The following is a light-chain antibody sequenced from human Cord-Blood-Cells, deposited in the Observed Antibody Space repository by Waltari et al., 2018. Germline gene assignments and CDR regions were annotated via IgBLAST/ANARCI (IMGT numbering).Light chain of an antibody. V-gene: IGLV2-11*01. Sequence: QSALTQPRSVSGSPGQSVTISCTGTSSAVGGYNYVSWYQQHPGKAPKLMIYGVSKRPSGVPDRFSGSKSGNTASLTISGLQAEDEADYYCCSYAGSFWVFGGGTKLTVL. CDR3: CSYAGSFWV. J-gene: IGLJ3*02. CDR2: GVS. CDR1: SSAVGGYNY.